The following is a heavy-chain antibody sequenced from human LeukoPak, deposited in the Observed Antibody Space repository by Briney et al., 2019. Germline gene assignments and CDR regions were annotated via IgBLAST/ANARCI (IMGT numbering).Heavy chain of an antibody. J-gene: IGHJ4*02. CDR3: FGSGSSFDH. D-gene: IGHD1-26*01. CDR1: GFTFSDYY. V-gene: IGHV3-11*04. Sequence: GGSLRLSCAASGFTFSDYYMSWIRQAPGKGLEWVSFISRSGSTIHYADSVKGRFTISRDNAKNSLYLQMNSLRVEDTAVYYCFGSGSSFDHWGQGTLVTVSS. CDR2: ISRSGSTI.